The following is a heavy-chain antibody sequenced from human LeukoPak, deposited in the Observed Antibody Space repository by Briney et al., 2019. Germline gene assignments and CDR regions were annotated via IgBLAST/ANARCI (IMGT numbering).Heavy chain of an antibody. CDR3: AGGPLGSDLYYFDY. V-gene: IGHV3-48*02. CDR2: ISSSSSTV. CDR1: GFTFSSYS. D-gene: IGHD3-16*01. Sequence: GGSLRLSCAASGFTFSSYSMNWVRQAPGKGLEWVSYISSSSSTVYYADSVKGRFTISRDNAKNSLYLQMNSLRDEDTAVYYCAGGPLGSDLYYFDYWGQGTLVTVSS. J-gene: IGHJ4*02.